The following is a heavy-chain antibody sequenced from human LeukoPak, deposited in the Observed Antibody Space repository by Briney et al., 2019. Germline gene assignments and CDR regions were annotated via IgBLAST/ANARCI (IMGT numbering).Heavy chain of an antibody. V-gene: IGHV3-30*03. CDR3: ASGGIYYGAAFGF. D-gene: IGHD1-26*01. Sequence: GGSLRLSCAASGFTFSSYWMHWVRRAPGKGLEWVAVISYDGPNKNYADSVKGRFTISRDNAKNSLYLQMNSLRAEDTALYYCASGGIYYGAAFGFWGQGTLVTVSS. CDR2: ISYDGPNK. J-gene: IGHJ4*02. CDR1: GFTFSSYW.